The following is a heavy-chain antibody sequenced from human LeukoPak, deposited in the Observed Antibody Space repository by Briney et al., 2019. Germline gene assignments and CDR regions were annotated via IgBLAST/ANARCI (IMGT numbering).Heavy chain of an antibody. J-gene: IGHJ5*02. V-gene: IGHV3-48*04. CDR1: GFTFSNYN. D-gene: IGHD3-10*01. CDR2: ISSSSSTI. Sequence: QTGGSLRLSCAASGFTFSNYNMNWVRQAPGKGLEWVSYISSSSSTIYYADSVKGRFTISRDNAKNSLYLQMNSLRAEDTAVCYCARDLRFGELSWFDPWGQGTLVTVSS. CDR3: ARDLRFGELSWFDP.